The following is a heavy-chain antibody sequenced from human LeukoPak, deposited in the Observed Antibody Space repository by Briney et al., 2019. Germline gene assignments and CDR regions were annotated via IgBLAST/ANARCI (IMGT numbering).Heavy chain of an antibody. J-gene: IGHJ4*02. CDR2: IYYSGST. CDR3: ARGNYYGSGSQMSYFDY. CDR1: GGSISSSSYY. D-gene: IGHD3-10*01. Sequence: SETLSLTCTVSGGSISSSSYYWGWIRQPPGKGLEWIGSIYYSGSTYYNPSLKSRVTISVDTSKNQFSLKLSSVTAADTAVYYCARGNYYGSGSQMSYFDYWGQGTLVTVSS. V-gene: IGHV4-39*07.